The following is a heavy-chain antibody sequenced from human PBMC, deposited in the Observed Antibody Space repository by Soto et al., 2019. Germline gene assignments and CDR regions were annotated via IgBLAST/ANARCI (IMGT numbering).Heavy chain of an antibody. J-gene: IGHJ4*02. Sequence: QVQLVQSGAEVKKPGSSVKVSCKASGGTFNSYGISWVRQAPGQGLQWMGGIIPNFGTTSYAQEFQGRVTVSADESMSTVYMELSSLRSEDTAVYYCASSPSDDTSGYFLYWGQGTLVTVSS. CDR2: IIPNFGTT. D-gene: IGHD3-22*01. CDR3: ASSPSDDTSGYFLY. CDR1: GGTFNSYG. V-gene: IGHV1-69*01.